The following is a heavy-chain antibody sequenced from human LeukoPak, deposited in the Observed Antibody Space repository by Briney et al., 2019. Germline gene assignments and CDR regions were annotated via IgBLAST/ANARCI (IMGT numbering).Heavy chain of an antibody. Sequence: GGSLRLSCAASGFTFSSYAMSWVRQAPGKGLEWVSAISGSGGSTYYADSVKGRITISRDNSKNTLYLQMNSLRAEDTAVYYCAKDLYCSSTSCSLFDYWGQGTLVTVSS. V-gene: IGHV3-23*01. CDR2: ISGSGGST. D-gene: IGHD2-2*01. J-gene: IGHJ4*02. CDR1: GFTFSSYA. CDR3: AKDLYCSSTSCSLFDY.